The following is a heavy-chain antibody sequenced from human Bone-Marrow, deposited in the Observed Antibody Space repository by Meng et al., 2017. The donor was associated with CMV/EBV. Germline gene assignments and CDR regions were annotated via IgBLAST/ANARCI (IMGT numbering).Heavy chain of an antibody. J-gene: IGHJ4*02. CDR2: ISSSSSTI. V-gene: IGHV3-48*04. Sequence: ESLKISCAASGFTFSSYSMNWVRQAPGKGLEWVSYISSSSSTIYYADSVKGRFTISRDNAKNSLYLQMNSLRAEDTAVYYCARVPFMVRGTFDYWGQGTLVTVSS. CDR1: GFTFSSYS. CDR3: ARVPFMVRGTFDY. D-gene: IGHD3-10*01.